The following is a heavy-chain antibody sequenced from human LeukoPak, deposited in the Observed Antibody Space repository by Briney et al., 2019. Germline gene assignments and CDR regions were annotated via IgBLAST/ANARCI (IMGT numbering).Heavy chain of an antibody. Sequence: SETLSLICSVSGGSISSYYWSWIRQPRGEGLVWIGYNYYSGSTNYNPSLKRRVTISVDTSKNQFSLKLSSVTAADPAVYYCARGGIYQLPWFDPWGQGTLVTVSS. CDR2: NYYSGST. CDR1: GGSISSYY. V-gene: IGHV4-59*13. CDR3: ARGGIYQLPWFDP. D-gene: IGHD2-2*01. J-gene: IGHJ5*02.